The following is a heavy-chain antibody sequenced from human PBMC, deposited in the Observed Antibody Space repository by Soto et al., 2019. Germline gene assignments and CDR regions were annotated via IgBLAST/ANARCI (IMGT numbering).Heavy chain of an antibody. J-gene: IGHJ5*02. CDR2: INPMLGVA. Sequence: RXSLKVSCKASGGSFSSLVISWLRQAPGQGPEWMGGINPMLGVANFAQKFQDRVTISRDNSKNGLYLQMSSLSAEDTAVYYCAKDRRIVVGSCMGSWGQGTLVTVSS. CDR1: GGSFSSLV. V-gene: IGHV1-69*10. D-gene: IGHD2-15*01. CDR3: AKDRRIVVGSCMGS.